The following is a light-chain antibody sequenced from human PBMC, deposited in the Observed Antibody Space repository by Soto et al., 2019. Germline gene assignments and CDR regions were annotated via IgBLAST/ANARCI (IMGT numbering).Light chain of an antibody. CDR3: QSYDTSLSAVV. J-gene: IGLJ2*01. V-gene: IGLV1-40*01. Sequence: QSVLTQPPSVSGAPGQRVTISCTGSDSNIGAGYDVHWYQQLPGTAPKLLIYANTNRPSGVPDRFSGSKSGTSASRAITGLQAEDETDYYCQSYDTSLSAVVFGGGTKLTVL. CDR1: DSNIGAGYD. CDR2: ANT.